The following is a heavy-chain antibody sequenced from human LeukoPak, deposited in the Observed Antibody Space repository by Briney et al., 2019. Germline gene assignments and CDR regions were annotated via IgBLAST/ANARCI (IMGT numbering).Heavy chain of an antibody. V-gene: IGHV1-69*13. Sequence: GASVTVSCKASGGTFSSYAISWVRQAPGQGLEWMGGIIPIFGTANYAQKFQGRVTITADESTSTAYMELSSLRSEDTAVYYCQVSYYDSSGYPYGMDVWGQGTTVTVSS. J-gene: IGHJ6*02. CDR3: QVSYYDSSGYPYGMDV. CDR2: IIPIFGTA. D-gene: IGHD3-22*01. CDR1: GGTFSSYA.